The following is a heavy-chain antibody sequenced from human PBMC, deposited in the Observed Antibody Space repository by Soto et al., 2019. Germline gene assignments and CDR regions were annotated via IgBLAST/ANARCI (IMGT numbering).Heavy chain of an antibody. CDR1: GYTFTSYG. D-gene: IGHD3-10*01. Sequence: ASVKVSCKASGYTFTSYGISWVRQAPGQGLEWMGWISAYNGNTNYAQKLQGRVTMTTDTSTSTAYMELRSLRSDDTAVYYCARDPAVYGSGSYYGGYYYYYMDVWGKGTTVTVSS. J-gene: IGHJ6*03. V-gene: IGHV1-18*01. CDR3: ARDPAVYGSGSYYGGYYYYYMDV. CDR2: ISAYNGNT.